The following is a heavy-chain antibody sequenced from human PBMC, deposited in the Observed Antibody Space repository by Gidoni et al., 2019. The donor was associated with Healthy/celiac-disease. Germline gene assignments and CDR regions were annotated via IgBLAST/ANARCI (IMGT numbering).Heavy chain of an antibody. D-gene: IGHD6-19*01. CDR1: GGTFSSYA. CDR3: ARTRDDSSGWEPFDY. J-gene: IGHJ4*02. V-gene: IGHV1-69*06. Sequence: QVQLVQSGAEVKKPASSVKVSCSASGGTFSSYAISWVRQAPGQGLEWMGGIIPIFGTANYAQKFQGRVTITADKSTSTAYMELSSLRSEDTAVYYCARTRDDSSGWEPFDYWGQGTLVTVSS. CDR2: IIPIFGTA.